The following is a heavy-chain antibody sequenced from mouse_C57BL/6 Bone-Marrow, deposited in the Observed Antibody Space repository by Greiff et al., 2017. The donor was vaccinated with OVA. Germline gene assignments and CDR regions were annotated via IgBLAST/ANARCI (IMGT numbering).Heavy chain of an antibody. J-gene: IGHJ3*01. CDR1: GYTFTSYW. CDR3: ARDYGSSLAC. Sequence: VQLQQPGAELVRPGTSVKLSCKASGYTFTSYWMHWVKQRPGQGLEWIGVIDPSDSYTNYNQQFKGKATLTVDTSSSTAYMQLSSLTSEDSAVYYCARDYGSSLACWGQGTLVTVSA. D-gene: IGHD1-1*01. CDR2: IDPSDSYT. V-gene: IGHV1-59*01.